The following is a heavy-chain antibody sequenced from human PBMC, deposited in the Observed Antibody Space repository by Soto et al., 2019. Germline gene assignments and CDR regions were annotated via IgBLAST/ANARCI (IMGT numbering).Heavy chain of an antibody. Sequence: QVQLQESGPGLVKPSETLSLTCAVSGDSISSYYCMWIRQPPGKGLGSIGDTYYGRSANYNPSFTRRVTLSVDTSMNQCSLTLSSLTAADTAVYYCALRSMAVVPEYWGQGTLVTVSS. J-gene: IGHJ4*02. V-gene: IGHV4-59*01. CDR1: GDSISSYY. CDR3: ALRSMAVVPEY. D-gene: IGHD2-15*01. CDR2: TYYGRSA.